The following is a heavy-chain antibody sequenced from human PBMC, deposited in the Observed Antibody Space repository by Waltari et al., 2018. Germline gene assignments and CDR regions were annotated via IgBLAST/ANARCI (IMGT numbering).Heavy chain of an antibody. CDR3: ARAPRIAARPAFDY. J-gene: IGHJ4*02. Sequence: QVQLQESGPGLVKPSETLSLTCAVSGYSISSGYYWGWIRQPPGKGLGWIGSIYHSGGTYYNPSLKSRVTISVDTSKNQFSLKLSSVTAADTAVYYCARAPRIAARPAFDYWGQGTLVTVSS. CDR2: IYHSGGT. V-gene: IGHV4-38-2*01. CDR1: GYSISSGYY. D-gene: IGHD6-6*01.